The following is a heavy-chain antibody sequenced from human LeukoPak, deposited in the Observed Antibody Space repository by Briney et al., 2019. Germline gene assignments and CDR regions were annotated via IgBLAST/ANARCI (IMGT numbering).Heavy chain of an antibody. D-gene: IGHD2-15*01. CDR1: GYSITNYW. V-gene: IGHV5-51*01. J-gene: IGHJ5*02. Sequence: GESLKISCKGSGYSITNYWIGWVRQMPGKGLEWMGIIYPADSDIRYSPSFQGQVTISADKSISTAYLQWSSLKASDTAMYYCARQEYCSGGSCYTWFDPWGRGTLVTVSS. CDR3: ARQEYCSGGSCYTWFDP. CDR2: IYPADSDI.